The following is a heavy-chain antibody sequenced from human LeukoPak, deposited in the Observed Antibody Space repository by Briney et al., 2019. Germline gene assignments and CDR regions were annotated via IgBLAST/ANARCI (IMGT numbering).Heavy chain of an antibody. J-gene: IGHJ4*02. D-gene: IGHD6-19*01. CDR1: GFTFSDYY. V-gene: IGHV3-11*04. CDR3: AKWPFAVAGNRGYFDY. Sequence: GGSLRLSCAASGFTFSDYYMSWIRQAPGKGLEWVSYISSSGSTIYYADSVKGRFTISRDNAKNSLYLQMNSLRAEDTAVYYCAKWPFAVAGNRGYFDYWGQGTLVTVSS. CDR2: ISSSGSTI.